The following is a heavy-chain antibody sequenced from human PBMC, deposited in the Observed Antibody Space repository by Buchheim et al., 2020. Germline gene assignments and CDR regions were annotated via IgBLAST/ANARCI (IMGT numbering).Heavy chain of an antibody. Sequence: QVQLVQSGAEVKKPGASVKVSCKASGYTFTSYDINWVRQATGQGLEWMGWMNPNSGNTGYAQKFQGRVTMTRNTSISTAYMELSSLRSEDTAVYYCARVFMITFGGVIPHYYYGMDVWGQGTT. CDR2: MNPNSGNT. J-gene: IGHJ6*02. D-gene: IGHD3-16*02. CDR1: GYTFTSYD. CDR3: ARVFMITFGGVIPHYYYGMDV. V-gene: IGHV1-8*01.